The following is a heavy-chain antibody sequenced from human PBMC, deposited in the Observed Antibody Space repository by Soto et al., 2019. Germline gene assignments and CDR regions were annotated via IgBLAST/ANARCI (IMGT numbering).Heavy chain of an antibody. CDR2: IYYSGST. J-gene: IGHJ6*03. Sequence: SETLSLTCTVSGGSISSGGYYWSWIRQHPGKGLEWIGYIYYSGSTYYNPSLKSRVTISVDTSKNQFSLKLSSVTAADTAVYYCARHDSGSWYRYYYYYMDVWGKGTTVTVSS. D-gene: IGHD6-13*01. CDR3: ARHDSGSWYRYYYYYMDV. CDR1: GGSISSGGYY. V-gene: IGHV4-31*03.